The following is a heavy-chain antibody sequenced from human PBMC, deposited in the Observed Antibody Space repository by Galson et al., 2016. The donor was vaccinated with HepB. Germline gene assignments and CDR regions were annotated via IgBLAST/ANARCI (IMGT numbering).Heavy chain of an antibody. V-gene: IGHV3-23*01. CDR2: ISGDRINT. Sequence: SLRLSCAASGVICSTCGTAWVRQAPGKGLEWVSSISGDRINTHYADSVKGRFIISRDNSKNMVHLQMNSLRAEDTAVYYCAKDAGGAIMFDSWGHGTLVTVSS. J-gene: IGHJ5*01. CDR1: GVICSTCG. CDR3: AKDAGGAIMFDS. D-gene: IGHD2-8*02.